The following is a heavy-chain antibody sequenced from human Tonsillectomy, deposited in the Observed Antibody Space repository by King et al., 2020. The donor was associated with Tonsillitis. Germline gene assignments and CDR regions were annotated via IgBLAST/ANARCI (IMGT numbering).Heavy chain of an antibody. CDR3: SKGNSSSWFFAFDI. V-gene: IGHV3-23*04. J-gene: IGHJ3*02. D-gene: IGHD6-13*01. CDR1: GFTFSDYA. CDR2: VSGSGDNT. Sequence: VQLVESGGGLVQPGGSLILSCAASGFTFSDYAMSWVRQAPGKGLEWVSTVSGSGDNTYFVDSVKGRFTISRDNSKNTLYLQMNSLRAEDTAIYYCSKGNSSSWFFAFDIWGQGTMVTVSS.